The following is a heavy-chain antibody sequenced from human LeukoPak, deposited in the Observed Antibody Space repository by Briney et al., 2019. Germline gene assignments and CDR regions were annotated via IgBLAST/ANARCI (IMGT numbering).Heavy chain of an antibody. V-gene: IGHV3-53*01. J-gene: IGHJ6*03. CDR3: ARDYSNYYYYYYMDV. Sequence: PGGSLRLSRAASGFTVSSNYMSWVRQAPGKGLEWVSVIYSGGSTYYADSVKGRFTISRDNSKNTLYLQMNSLRAEDTAVYYCARDYSNYYYYYYMDVWGKGTTVTVSS. CDR2: IYSGGST. D-gene: IGHD4-11*01. CDR1: GFTVSSNY.